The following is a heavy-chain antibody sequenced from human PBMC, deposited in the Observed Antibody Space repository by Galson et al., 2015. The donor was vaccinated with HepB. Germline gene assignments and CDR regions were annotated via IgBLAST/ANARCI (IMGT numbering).Heavy chain of an antibody. CDR2: IYYDGST. J-gene: IGHJ3*02. D-gene: IGHD2-15*01. CDR3: ARGYCSGGTCYRRGFDI. CDR1: GGSISSINYY. V-gene: IGHV4-39*02. Sequence: LSLTCTVSGGSISSINYYWGWIRQPPGKGLEWIGSIYYDGSTYYNPSLKTRVTISVDTSKKQFSLKFPSVTAADTAVYYCARGYCSGGTCYRRGFDIWGQGTMVTVSS.